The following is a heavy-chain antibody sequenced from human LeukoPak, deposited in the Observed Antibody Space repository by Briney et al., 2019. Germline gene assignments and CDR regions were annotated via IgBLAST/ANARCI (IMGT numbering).Heavy chain of an antibody. CDR1: GGSFSGYY. V-gene: IGHV4-34*01. CDR2: IYHSGST. Sequence: SETLFLTCAVYGGSFSGYYWSWIRQPPGKGLEWIGYIYHSGSTYYNPSLKSRVTISVDRSKNQFSLKLNSVTAADTAVFYCARVWGGSYFDYWGQGTLVTVSS. D-gene: IGHD1-26*01. CDR3: ARVWGGSYFDY. J-gene: IGHJ4*02.